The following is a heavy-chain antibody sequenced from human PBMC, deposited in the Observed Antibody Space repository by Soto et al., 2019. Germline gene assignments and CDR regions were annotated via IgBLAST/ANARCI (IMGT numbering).Heavy chain of an antibody. CDR3: ARLTGVQQLVLTYYYYMDV. CDR2: IYYSGST. J-gene: IGHJ6*03. Sequence: QLQLQESGPGLVKPSETLSLTCTVSGGSISSSSYYWGWIRQPPGKGLEWIGSIYYSGSTYYNPSLKIRVTISVDTSKNQFSLKLSSVTAADTAVYYCARLTGVQQLVLTYYYYMDVWGKGTTVTVSS. V-gene: IGHV4-39*01. CDR1: GGSISSSSYY. D-gene: IGHD6-13*01.